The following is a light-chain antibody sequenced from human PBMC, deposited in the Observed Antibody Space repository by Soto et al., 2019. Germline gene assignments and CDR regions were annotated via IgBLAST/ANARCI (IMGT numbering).Light chain of an antibody. J-gene: IGKJ2*01. CDR2: WAS. V-gene: IGKV4-1*01. CDR1: QSVLYSSNNKNY. Sequence: DIVMTQSPDSLAVSLGERATINCKSSQSVLYSSNNKNYLAWYQQKPGQPPKLLIYWASTRESGVPDRFSGSGSGTDFTLTISSLLAEDVAVYYCQQYYTNPPTFGQGTKLEIK. CDR3: QQYYTNPPT.